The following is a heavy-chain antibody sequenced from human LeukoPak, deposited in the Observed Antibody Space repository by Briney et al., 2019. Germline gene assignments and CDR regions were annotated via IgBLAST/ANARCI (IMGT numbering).Heavy chain of an antibody. D-gene: IGHD3-10*01. CDR2: INQDGSEK. V-gene: IGHV3-7*03. Sequence: GGSLRLSCAASGFTFSSYWMTWVRQTPGKGLEWVANINQDGSEKYHVDSVKGRLTISRDNAKNSLYLQMNSLRAEDTAVYYCARAGVLWFGESKFDYWGQGTLVTVSS. CDR3: ARAGVLWFGESKFDY. J-gene: IGHJ4*02. CDR1: GFTFSSYW.